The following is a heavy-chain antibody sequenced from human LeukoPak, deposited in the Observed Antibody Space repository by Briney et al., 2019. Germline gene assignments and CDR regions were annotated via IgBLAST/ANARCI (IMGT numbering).Heavy chain of an antibody. Sequence: SVKVSCKASGGTFSKYTISWVRQRPGQGLEWMGGITPLFGTANYAQKFQGRVTITADESASTAYRELSSLRSEDTAVYYCARVPRSGWYDYWGQGTLVTVSS. CDR1: GGTFSKYT. D-gene: IGHD6-19*01. CDR3: ARVPRSGWYDY. CDR2: ITPLFGTA. V-gene: IGHV1-69*13. J-gene: IGHJ4*02.